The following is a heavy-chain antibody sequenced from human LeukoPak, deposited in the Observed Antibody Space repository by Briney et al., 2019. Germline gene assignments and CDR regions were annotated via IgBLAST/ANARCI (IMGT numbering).Heavy chain of an antibody. Sequence: PSETLSLTCTVSGGSISSYYWGWIRQPPGKGLEWIGSIYYSGSTYYNPSLKSRVTISVDTSKNQLSMKLSSVTAADTAVYYCARDGQPAGTELNWFDPWGQGTLVTVSS. CDR2: IYYSGST. CDR1: GGSISSYY. CDR3: ARDGQPAGTELNWFDP. J-gene: IGHJ5*02. D-gene: IGHD6-13*01. V-gene: IGHV4-39*07.